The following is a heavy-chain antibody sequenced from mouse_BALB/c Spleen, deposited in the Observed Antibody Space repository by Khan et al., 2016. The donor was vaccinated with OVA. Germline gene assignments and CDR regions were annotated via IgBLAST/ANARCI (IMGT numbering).Heavy chain of an antibody. V-gene: IGHV5-12*02. Sequence: EVELVESGGGLVQPGGSLKLSCATSGFTFSDYYMYWVRQTPEKRLEWVAYISNGGGSTYYPDTVKGRFTISRDNAKNTLYLQMSRLKSEDTAMYYCARRGITTKGAMDYWGQGTSVTVSS. D-gene: IGHD2-4*01. CDR1: GFTFSDYY. J-gene: IGHJ4*01. CDR3: ARRGITTKGAMDY. CDR2: ISNGGGST.